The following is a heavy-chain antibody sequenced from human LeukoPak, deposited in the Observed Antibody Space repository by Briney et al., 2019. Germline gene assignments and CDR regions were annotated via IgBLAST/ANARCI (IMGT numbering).Heavy chain of an antibody. Sequence: GGSLRLSCTASGFTFGDYAMSWFRQAPGKGLEGVGFIRSKAYGGTTEYAASVKGRFTISRDDSKSIAYLQMNSLKTEDTAVYYCTRSMTTVTLGVFDYWGQGTLVTVSS. V-gene: IGHV3-49*03. CDR3: TRSMTTVTLGVFDY. J-gene: IGHJ4*02. CDR1: GFTFGDYA. D-gene: IGHD4-17*01. CDR2: IRSKAYGGTT.